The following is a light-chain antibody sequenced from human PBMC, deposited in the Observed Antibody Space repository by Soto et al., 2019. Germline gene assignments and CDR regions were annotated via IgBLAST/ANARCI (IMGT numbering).Light chain of an antibody. CDR1: ESLSSNY. Sequence: EFVLTLSPCTLSLSPGERAPLSCRASESLSSNYLAWYRQKPGPAPGLLLYGAATRGTGIGDRYSVSGSGTELTLTISRMEPEDLAVYYCQQYCSSPPRTFGQGTKVDIK. CDR2: GAA. V-gene: IGKV3-20*01. CDR3: QQYCSSPPRT. J-gene: IGKJ1*01.